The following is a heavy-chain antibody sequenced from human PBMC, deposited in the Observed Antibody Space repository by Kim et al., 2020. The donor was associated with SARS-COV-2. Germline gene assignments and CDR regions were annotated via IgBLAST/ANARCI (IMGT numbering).Heavy chain of an antibody. CDR3: TKQTWVSDWFDP. Sequence: TFYADPVKGHFPISRDNSKNTVYLQMNSLRAGDTAVYYCTKQTWVSDWFDPWGQGTLVTVSS. CDR2: T. V-gene: IGHV3-23*01. D-gene: IGHD3-10*01. J-gene: IGHJ5*02.